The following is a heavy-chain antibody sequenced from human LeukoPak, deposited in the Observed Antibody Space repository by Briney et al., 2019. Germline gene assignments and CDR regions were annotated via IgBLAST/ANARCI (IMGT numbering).Heavy chain of an antibody. J-gene: IGHJ4*02. V-gene: IGHV3-21*01. CDR2: ISSSSSYI. CDR3: ARDGGRMDY. CDR1: GFTFISYS. Sequence: GGSLRLSCAASGFTFISYSMNWVRQAPGKGLEWVSIISSSSSYIYYTDSVKGRFTVSRDNAKNLLYLQMNSLRVEDTAVYYCARDGGRMDYWGQGTLFTVSS. D-gene: IGHD3-16*01.